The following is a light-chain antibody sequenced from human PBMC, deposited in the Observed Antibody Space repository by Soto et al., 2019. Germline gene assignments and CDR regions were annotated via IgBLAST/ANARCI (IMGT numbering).Light chain of an antibody. Sequence: DIVLTQSPATLSLSPGERATLSCWASQSVSNSLAWFQQRPGQAPRLLIYGASDRATGIPARFSGTGSGTDFTLTISSLEPEDFAVYYCQQRAKWPRTFGQGTKVDIK. CDR1: QSVSNS. CDR2: GAS. J-gene: IGKJ1*01. V-gene: IGKV3-11*01. CDR3: QQRAKWPRT.